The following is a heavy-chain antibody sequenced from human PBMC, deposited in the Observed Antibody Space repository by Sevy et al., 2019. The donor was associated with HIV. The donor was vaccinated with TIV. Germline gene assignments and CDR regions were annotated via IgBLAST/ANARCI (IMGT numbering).Heavy chain of an antibody. CDR3: ARDRTMVRGVIIEERLYYYYMDV. V-gene: IGHV3-48*02. Sequence: GGSLRLSCAASGFTFSSYSMNWVRQAPGKGLEWVSYISSSSSTIYYADSVKGQFTISRDNAKNSLYLQMNSLRDEDTAVYYCARDRTMVRGVIIEERLYYYYMDVWGKGTTVTVSS. D-gene: IGHD3-10*01. CDR2: ISSSSSTI. J-gene: IGHJ6*03. CDR1: GFTFSSYS.